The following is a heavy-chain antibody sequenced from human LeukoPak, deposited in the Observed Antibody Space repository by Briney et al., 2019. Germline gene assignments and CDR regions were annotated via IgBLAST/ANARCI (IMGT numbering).Heavy chain of an antibody. J-gene: IGHJ5*02. V-gene: IGHV4-34*01. CDR2: INHSGST. CDR3: ARGRGIAVAGTVNWFDP. D-gene: IGHD6-19*01. Sequence: SETLSLTCAVYGGSFSGYYWSWIRQLPGKGLEWIGEINHSGSTNYNPSLKSRVTISVDTSKNQFSLKLSSVTAAVTAVYYCARGRGIAVAGTVNWFDPWGQGTLVTVSS. CDR1: GGSFSGYY.